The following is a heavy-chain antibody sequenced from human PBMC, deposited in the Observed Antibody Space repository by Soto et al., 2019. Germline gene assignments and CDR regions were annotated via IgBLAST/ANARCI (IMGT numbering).Heavy chain of an antibody. CDR1: GFTFSSYA. CDR3: ARETSFRYSP. D-gene: IGHD1-20*01. J-gene: IGHJ5*02. CDR2: ISSSGSTI. Sequence: EVQLLESGGGLVQPGGSLRLSCAASGFTFSSYAMSWVRQAPGKGLEWVSAISSSGSTIYYADSVKGRFTISRDNAKNSLYLQMNSLRAEDTAVYYCARETSFRYSPWGQGTLVTVSS. V-gene: IGHV3-48*03.